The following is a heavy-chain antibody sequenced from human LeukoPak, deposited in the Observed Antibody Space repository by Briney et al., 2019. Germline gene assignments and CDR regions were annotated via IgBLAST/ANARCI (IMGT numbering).Heavy chain of an antibody. CDR1: VFTFGDYA. J-gene: IGHJ4*02. V-gene: IGHV3-49*04. Sequence: PGGSLRLSCTSSVFTFGDYAMSWVRQAPGKGLEWVSFIRSEAYGGTTEYAASVKGRFTISRDDSKSIAYLQMNSLKTEDTAVYYCTRVSLVAASVFFDYWGQGSLVTVSS. CDR2: IRSEAYGGTT. CDR3: TRVSLVAASVFFDY. D-gene: IGHD2-15*01.